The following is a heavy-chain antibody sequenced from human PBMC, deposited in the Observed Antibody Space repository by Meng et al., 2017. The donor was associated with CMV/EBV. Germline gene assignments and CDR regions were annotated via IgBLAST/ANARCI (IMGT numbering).Heavy chain of an antibody. CDR3: ARDRVNGVSEVDS. CDR2: IYHTGST. V-gene: IGHV4-38-2*02. Sequence: ESLKISCTVSGYSISSGYYWGWIRQPPGKGLEWIATIYHTGSTYYNPSLGSRVTMSLDTSKNQFPLNLSSVTAADTAIYYCARDRVNGVSEVDSWGQGKLVTVSS. D-gene: IGHD2-8*01. CDR1: GYSISSGYY. J-gene: IGHJ4*02.